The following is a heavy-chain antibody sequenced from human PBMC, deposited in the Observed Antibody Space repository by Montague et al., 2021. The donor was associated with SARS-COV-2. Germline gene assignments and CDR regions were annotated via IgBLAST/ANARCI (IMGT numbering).Heavy chain of an antibody. V-gene: IGHV4-31*03. CDR3: GRDVLAWSYYGSGSYPDGMDV. Sequence: TLSLTCTVSGGSISSGGYYWSWIRQHPGKGLEWIGYIYYSGSTYYNLSLKSRVTISVDTTKNQFSLKLSSVTAADTAVYYCGRDVLAWSYYGSGSYPDGMDVWGQGTTVTVSS. D-gene: IGHD3-10*01. J-gene: IGHJ6*02. CDR1: GGSISSGGYY. CDR2: IYYSGST.